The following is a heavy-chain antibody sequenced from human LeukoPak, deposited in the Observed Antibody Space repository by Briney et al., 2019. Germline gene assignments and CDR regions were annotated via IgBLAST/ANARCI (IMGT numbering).Heavy chain of an antibody. V-gene: IGHV1-18*01. D-gene: IGHD6-13*01. CDR3: VRDGGAATGLDFDY. Sequence: ASVKVSCKASGYRFINYGFSWVRQAPGQGLEWMGWISTYNGQTNYAQNLQGRVTMTTDTSTSTGYMELRSLRSDGTAVYYCVRDGGAATGLDFDYWGQGTLVTVSS. J-gene: IGHJ4*02. CDR1: GYRFINYG. CDR2: ISTYNGQT.